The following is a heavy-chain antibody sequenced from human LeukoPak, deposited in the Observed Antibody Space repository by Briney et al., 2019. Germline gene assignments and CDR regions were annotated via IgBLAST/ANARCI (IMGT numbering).Heavy chain of an antibody. V-gene: IGHV1-69*13. CDR2: IISIFGIP. CDR3: ARGLVVGATDYFDY. D-gene: IGHD2-15*01. J-gene: IGHJ4*02. Sequence: SVKVSCTASGGTFNSYAISWVRQAPGQGLEWMGGIISIFGIPNYAQKFQGRVTITADESTSTAYMELSSLRSEDTAVYYCARGLVVGATDYFDYWGQGTLVTVSS. CDR1: GGTFNSYA.